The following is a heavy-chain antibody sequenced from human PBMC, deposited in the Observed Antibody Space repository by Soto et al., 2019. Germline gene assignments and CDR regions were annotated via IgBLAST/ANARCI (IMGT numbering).Heavy chain of an antibody. CDR3: ARYHYGTGSLAAH. D-gene: IGHD3-10*01. J-gene: IGHJ1*01. CDR2: IYHSGTT. V-gene: IGHV4-4*03. Sequence: PETLCLTCAVSGGSISRSNWWSWVRQPPGKGLEWIGEIYHSGTTNYNPSLKSRVTISVDKSKNHFSLKLTSVTAADTAVYYCARYHYGTGSLAAHWCQGTLVT. CDR1: GGSISRSNW.